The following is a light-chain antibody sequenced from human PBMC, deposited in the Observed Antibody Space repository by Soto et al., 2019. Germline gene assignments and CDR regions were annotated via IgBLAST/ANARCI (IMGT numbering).Light chain of an antibody. J-gene: IGKJ4*01. CDR3: QQVESYPST. CDR1: QGISSF. Sequence: IQLTQTPSSLAASVGDRVTITCRASQGISSFLAWYQQKPGKAPKLLIYSASSLQSGVPSRVSRSGFGTDFTLTITSLQPEDFATYYCQQVESYPSTFGGGTKVQMK. CDR2: SAS. V-gene: IGKV1-9*01.